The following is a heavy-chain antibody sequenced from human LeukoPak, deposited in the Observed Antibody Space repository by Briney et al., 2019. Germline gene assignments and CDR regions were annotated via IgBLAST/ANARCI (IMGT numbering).Heavy chain of an antibody. V-gene: IGHV3-21*01. J-gene: IGHJ3*02. CDR2: ISSSGSYI. CDR1: GFTFSTYS. Sequence: GGSLRLSCAASGFTFSTYSMNWVRQAPGKGLEWVSSISSSGSYIYYADSVKGRFTISRDNAKNSLYLQMNSLRADDTAVYYCARGGHDPGIPFDIWGQGTMVTVSS. D-gene: IGHD1-1*01. CDR3: ARGGHDPGIPFDI.